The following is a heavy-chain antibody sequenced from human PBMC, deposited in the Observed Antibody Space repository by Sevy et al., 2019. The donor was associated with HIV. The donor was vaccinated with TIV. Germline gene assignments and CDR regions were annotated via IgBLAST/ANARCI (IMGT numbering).Heavy chain of an antibody. CDR2: ISGSGGST. V-gene: IGHV3-23*01. CDR3: AGAGVGANYFDY. CDR1: GIIFKSYV. J-gene: IGHJ4*02. D-gene: IGHD1-26*01. Sequence: GGSLRLSCAASGIIFKSYVMSWVRQAPGKGVEWLSGISGSGGSTYYADSVKGRFTISRDNFKSTLYLQMNILRAEDTAVYYCAGAGVGANYFDYWGQGTLVTVSS.